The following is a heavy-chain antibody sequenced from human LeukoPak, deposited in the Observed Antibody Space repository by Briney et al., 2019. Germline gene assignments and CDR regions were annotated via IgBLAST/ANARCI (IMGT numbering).Heavy chain of an antibody. D-gene: IGHD2-2*02. V-gene: IGHV1-18*04. CDR3: ARDIVVVPAAILDYYYYGMDV. J-gene: IGHJ6*02. CDR2: ISAYNGNT. CDR1: GYTFTSYY. Sequence: ASVKVSCKASGYTFTSYYMHWVRQAPGQGLEWMGWISAYNGNTNYAQKLQGRVTMTTDTSTSTAYMELRSLRSDDTAVYYCARDIVVVPAAILDYYYYGMDVWGQGTTVTVSS.